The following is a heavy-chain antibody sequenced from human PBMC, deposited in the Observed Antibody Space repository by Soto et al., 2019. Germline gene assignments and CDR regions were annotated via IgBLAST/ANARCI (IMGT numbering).Heavy chain of an antibody. Sequence: SVKVSCKASGGTFSSYAISWVRQAPGQGLEWMGGIIPIFGTANYAQKFQGRVTITADESTSTAYMELSSLRSEDTAVYYCARGYGFGELSNFDYWGQGTLVTVSS. V-gene: IGHV1-69*13. CDR2: IIPIFGTA. CDR1: GGTFSSYA. D-gene: IGHD3-10*01. CDR3: ARGYGFGELSNFDY. J-gene: IGHJ4*02.